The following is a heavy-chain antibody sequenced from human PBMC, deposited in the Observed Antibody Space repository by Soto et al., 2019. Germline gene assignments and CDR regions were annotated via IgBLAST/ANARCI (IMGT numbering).Heavy chain of an antibody. D-gene: IGHD4-17*01. CDR1: GFTFSSYG. CDR3: ARAGLGNWFDP. Sequence: PGGSLRLSCAASGFTFSSYGMHWVRQAPGKGLEWVAVIWYDGSNKYYADSVKGRFTISRDNSKNTLYLQMNSLRAEDTAVYYCARAGLGNWFDPWGQGTLVTVSS. CDR2: IWYDGSNK. V-gene: IGHV3-33*01. J-gene: IGHJ5*02.